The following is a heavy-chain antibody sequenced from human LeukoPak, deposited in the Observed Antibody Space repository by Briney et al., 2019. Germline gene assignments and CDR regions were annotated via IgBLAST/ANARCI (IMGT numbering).Heavy chain of an antibody. CDR2: INPDGSNK. CDR3: ARDPRHDYADYVY. J-gene: IGHJ4*02. V-gene: IGHV3-7*01. D-gene: IGHD4-17*01. Sequence: GGSLRLSCAASGFTFSTYWMSWVRQAPGKGLECVADINPDGSNKYYVDSVKGRFTISRDNAKNSLYLQMNSLRAEDTAVYYCARDPRHDYADYVYWGQGTLVTVSS. CDR1: GFTFSTYW.